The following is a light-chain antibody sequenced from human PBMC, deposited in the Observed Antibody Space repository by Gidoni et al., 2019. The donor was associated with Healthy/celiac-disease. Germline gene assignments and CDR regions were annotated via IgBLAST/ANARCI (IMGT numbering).Light chain of an antibody. CDR2: LGS. V-gene: IGKV2-28*01. CDR3: MQALQTPRA. J-gene: IGKJ2*01. Sequence: DIVMTQSPLSLPVTPGEPASSSCRSSQSLLHSNGYTYLDWYLQKPGQSPQLLIYLGSNRASGVPDMFSGSGSGTDFTLKISRVEAEDVGVYYCMQALQTPRAFGQGTKLEIK. CDR1: QSLLHSNGYTY.